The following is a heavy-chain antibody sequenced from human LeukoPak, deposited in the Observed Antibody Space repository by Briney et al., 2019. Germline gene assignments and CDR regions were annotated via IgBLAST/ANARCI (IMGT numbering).Heavy chain of an antibody. Sequence: GESLKISCKGSGYRFTNYWIAWVRQMPGKGLEWMGIIYPGDSDTRYSPSFQGQVTISADKSISTAYLQWSSLKASDTAMYFCGRHTVTAQTGIDYWGQGTLVTVSS. CDR2: IYPGDSDT. CDR1: GYRFTNYW. J-gene: IGHJ4*02. V-gene: IGHV5-51*01. CDR3: GRHTVTAQTGIDY. D-gene: IGHD3-10*01.